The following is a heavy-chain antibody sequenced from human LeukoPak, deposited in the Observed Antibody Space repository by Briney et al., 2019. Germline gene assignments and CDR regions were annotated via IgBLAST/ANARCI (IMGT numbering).Heavy chain of an antibody. CDR2: MNPNSGNT. J-gene: IGHJ4*02. D-gene: IGHD3-9*01. CDR3: ARSSYDILTGYSELDY. V-gene: IGHV1-8*01. Sequence: ASVKVSCKASGYTFTSYDINWVRPATGQGLEWMGWMNPNSGNTGYAQKFQGRVTMTRNTSISTAYMELSSLRSEDTAVYYCARSSYDILTGYSELDYWGQGTLVTVSS. CDR1: GYTFTSYD.